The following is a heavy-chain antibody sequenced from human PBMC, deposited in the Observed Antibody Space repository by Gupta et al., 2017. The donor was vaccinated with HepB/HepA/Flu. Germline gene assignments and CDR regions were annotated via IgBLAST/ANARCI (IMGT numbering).Heavy chain of an antibody. CDR3: AIQPDTGVLAPLDD. CDR2: INTGNGDT. J-gene: IGHJ4*02. Sequence: QVQLVQSGAEVKKPGASVKVSCKASGYIFTNYGMHWVRQAPGQRLEGRGWINTGNGDTKYEQKGQGRVTITREISARTVYMETRRLGSEETAVYYCAIQPDTGVLAPLDDGGQGTMVTVSS. D-gene: IGHD5-18*01. V-gene: IGHV1-3*04. CDR1: GYIFTNYG.